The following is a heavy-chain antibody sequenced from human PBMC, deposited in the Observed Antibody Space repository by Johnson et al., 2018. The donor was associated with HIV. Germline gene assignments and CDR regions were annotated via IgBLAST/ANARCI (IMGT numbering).Heavy chain of an antibody. V-gene: IGHV3-48*04. J-gene: IGHJ3*02. CDR1: GFTFSSYA. D-gene: IGHD3/OR15-3a*01. Sequence: VQLVESGGGVVQPGGSLRLSCAASGFTFSSYAMHWVRQAPGKGLEWVSYISSSGSTIYYADSVKGRFTISRDNAKNSRYLQMNSLRAEDTAVYYCARDLGVDWSKGAFDMWGQGTMVTVSS. CDR3: ARDLGVDWSKGAFDM. CDR2: ISSSGSTI.